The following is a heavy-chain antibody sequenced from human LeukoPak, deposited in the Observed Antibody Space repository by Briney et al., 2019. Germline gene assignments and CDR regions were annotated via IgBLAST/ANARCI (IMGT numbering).Heavy chain of an antibody. CDR1: GFTFSSYW. CDR2: IYSGGKT. D-gene: IGHD4-23*01. V-gene: IGHV3-53*01. Sequence: GGSLRLSCAASGFTFSSYWMSWVRQAPGKGLEWVSIIYSGGKTYYADSVKGRFTISRDNSKNTVYLQMNSLRVEDTAVYYCARDDAGTTVVTPGAFDIWGQGTMVTVSS. CDR3: ARDDAGTTVVTPGAFDI. J-gene: IGHJ3*02.